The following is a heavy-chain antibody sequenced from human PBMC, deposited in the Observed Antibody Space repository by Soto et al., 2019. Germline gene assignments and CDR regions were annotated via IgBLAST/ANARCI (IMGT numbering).Heavy chain of an antibody. D-gene: IGHD1-20*01. CDR3: ARDHRYNWNDEGWFDP. J-gene: IGHJ5*02. V-gene: IGHV1-8*01. CDR2: LNPNSGNT. CDR1: GYMFSTYD. Sequence: QVQLVQSGAEVKKPGASVKVSCKASGYMFSTYDINWVRQAPGQGLEWMGWLNPNSGNTGYAQKFQGRVTMTRNTSINTAYMVLSSLGSDDTAVYYCARDHRYNWNDEGWFDPWGQGTLVTVSS.